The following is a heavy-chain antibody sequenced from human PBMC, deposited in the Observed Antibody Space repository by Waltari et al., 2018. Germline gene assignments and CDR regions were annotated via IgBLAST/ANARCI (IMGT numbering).Heavy chain of an antibody. J-gene: IGHJ4*02. CDR1: GFTFSRYA. Sequence: QVQLVEYGGGVVQPGRSLRLSCAASGFTFSRYAITWVRQAPGKGLEWVAVISYDGSNKYYADSVKGRFTISRDNSKNTLYLQMNSLRAEDTAVYYCARALTAMAPGYWGQGTLVTVSS. CDR2: ISYDGSNK. CDR3: ARALTAMAPGY. D-gene: IGHD5-18*01. V-gene: IGHV3-30-3*01.